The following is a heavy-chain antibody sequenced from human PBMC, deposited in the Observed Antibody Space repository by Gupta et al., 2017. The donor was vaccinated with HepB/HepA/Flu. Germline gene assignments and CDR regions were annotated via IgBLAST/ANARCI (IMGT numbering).Heavy chain of an antibody. Sequence: EVQLLESGGGLVQPGGSLRLSCAASGFTFSSYAMSWVRQAPGKGLEWVSAISGSGGSTYYADSVKGRFTISRDNSKNTLYLQMNSLRAEDTAVYYCAKDHVPRYYYDSSGLYYFDYWGQGTLVTVSS. CDR3: AKDHVPRYYYDSSGLYYFDY. D-gene: IGHD3-22*01. V-gene: IGHV3-23*01. CDR2: ISGSGGST. CDR1: GFTFSSYA. J-gene: IGHJ4*02.